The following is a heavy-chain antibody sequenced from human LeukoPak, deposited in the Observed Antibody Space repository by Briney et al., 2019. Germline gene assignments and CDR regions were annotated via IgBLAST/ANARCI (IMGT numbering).Heavy chain of an antibody. V-gene: IGHV1-69*13. Sequence: GASVKVSCKASGGTFSNYAISWVRQAPGQGLEWMGGIIPIFGTANYAQKFQGRVTITADESTSTAYMELSSLRSEDTAVYYCARGWLAETMVVTPYNYWGQGTLVTVSS. CDR3: ARGWLAETMVVTPYNY. D-gene: IGHD4-23*01. J-gene: IGHJ4*02. CDR2: IIPIFGTA. CDR1: GGTFSNYA.